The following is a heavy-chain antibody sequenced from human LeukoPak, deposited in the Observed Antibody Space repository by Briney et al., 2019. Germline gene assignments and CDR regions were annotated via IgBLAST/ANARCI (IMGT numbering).Heavy chain of an antibody. CDR2: IKQDGSEK. Sequence: GGSLRLSCAASGFTFSSYWMTWVRHVPGKGLEWVANIKQDGSEKYYVDSVKGRFTISRDNAKNSLYLQMNSLRAEDTAVYYCASGNWGVDYWGQGTLVTVSS. CDR3: ASGNWGVDY. V-gene: IGHV3-7*01. D-gene: IGHD7-27*01. CDR1: GFTFSSYW. J-gene: IGHJ4*02.